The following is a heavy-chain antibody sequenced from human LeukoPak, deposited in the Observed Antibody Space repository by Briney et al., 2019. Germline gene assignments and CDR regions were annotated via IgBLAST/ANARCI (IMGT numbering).Heavy chain of an antibody. V-gene: IGHV1-2*06. CDR1: GYSFGVHY. CDR3: ARDSSEILPLGY. J-gene: IGHJ4*02. Sequence: GASVKVSCKATGYSFGVHYIHWVRQAPGQGLEWMGRVNPNSGTTNYTEKFQGRVTMTRDVSTSTAFMELSNLTSDDTAVYYCARDSSEILPLGYWGQGTLVTVSS. CDR2: VNPNSGTT.